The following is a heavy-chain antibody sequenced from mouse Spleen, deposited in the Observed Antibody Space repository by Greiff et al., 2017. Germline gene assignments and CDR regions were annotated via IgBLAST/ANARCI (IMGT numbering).Heavy chain of an antibody. CDR3: ARVGSNYKVPFAY. V-gene: IGHV1-77*01. Sequence: VQRVESGPELVKPGASVKMSCKASGYTFTVYVISWVKQRPGQGLEWIGEIYPGSGSTYYNEKFKGKATLTADKSSNTAYMQLSSLTSEDSAVYFCARVGSNYKVPFAYWGQGTLVTVSA. CDR1: GYTFTVYV. D-gene: IGHD2-5*01. J-gene: IGHJ3*01. CDR2: IYPGSGST.